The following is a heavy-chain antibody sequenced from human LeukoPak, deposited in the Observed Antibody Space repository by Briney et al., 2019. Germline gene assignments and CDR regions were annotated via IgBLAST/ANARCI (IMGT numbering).Heavy chain of an antibody. Sequence: PSETLSLTSTVSGGSISSYYWSWIRQPPGKGLEWIGYIYYSGSTNYNPSLKSRVTISVDTSKNQLSLNLSSVTAADTAVYYCARGALAVTDFDYWGQGTLVTVSS. V-gene: IGHV4-59*01. CDR2: IYYSGST. D-gene: IGHD4-11*01. CDR1: GGSISSYY. J-gene: IGHJ4*02. CDR3: ARGALAVTDFDY.